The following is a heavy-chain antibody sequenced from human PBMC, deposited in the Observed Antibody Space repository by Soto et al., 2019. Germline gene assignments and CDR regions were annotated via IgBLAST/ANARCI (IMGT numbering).Heavy chain of an antibody. Sequence: QLQLQESGPGLVKPSETLSLTCTVSGGSISSSSYYRGWIRQPPGKGLEWIGSIYYSGSTYYNPSLKSRVTISVDTSKNQFSLKLSSVTAADTAVYYCARLHDFWSGYTSNWFDPWGQGTLVTVSS. J-gene: IGHJ5*02. D-gene: IGHD3-3*01. V-gene: IGHV4-39*01. CDR3: ARLHDFWSGYTSNWFDP. CDR1: GGSISSSSYY. CDR2: IYYSGST.